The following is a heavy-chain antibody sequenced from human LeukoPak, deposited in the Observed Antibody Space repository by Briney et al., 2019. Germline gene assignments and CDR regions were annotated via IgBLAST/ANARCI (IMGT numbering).Heavy chain of an antibody. Sequence: ASVKVSCKASGYTFTGYYMHWVRQAPGQGLEWMGWINPNSGGTNYAQKFQGRVTMTRDTSISTAYMELSRLRSDDTAVYYCARSQGYCSSTSCYYPWGYWGQGTLVTVSS. J-gene: IGHJ4*02. D-gene: IGHD2-2*01. CDR1: GYTFTGYY. V-gene: IGHV1-2*02. CDR2: INPNSGGT. CDR3: ARSQGYCSSTSCYYPWGY.